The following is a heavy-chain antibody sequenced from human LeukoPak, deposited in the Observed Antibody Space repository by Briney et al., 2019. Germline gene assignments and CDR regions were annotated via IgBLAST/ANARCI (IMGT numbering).Heavy chain of an antibody. CDR3: ARESPYYDFWSGPLNWFDP. Sequence: GGSLRLSCAASGFTFSSHWMHWVRQAPGKGLVWVSRINSDGSSTSYADSVKGRFTISRDNAKNTLYLQMNSLRAEDTAVYYCARESPYYDFWSGPLNWFDPWGQGTLVTVSS. D-gene: IGHD3-3*01. J-gene: IGHJ5*02. CDR1: GFTFSSHW. V-gene: IGHV3-74*01. CDR2: INSDGSST.